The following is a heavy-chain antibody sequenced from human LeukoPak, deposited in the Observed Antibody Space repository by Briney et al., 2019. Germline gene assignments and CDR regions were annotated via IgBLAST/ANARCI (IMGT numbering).Heavy chain of an antibody. CDR3: ARDIGGQWLVHGDY. Sequence: PGGSLRLSCAASGFTFSSYSMSWVRQAPGKGLEWVSSISSSSSYIYYADSVKGRFTISRDNAKNSLYLQMNSLRAEDTAVYYCARDIGGQWLVHGDYWGQGTLVTVSS. J-gene: IGHJ4*02. D-gene: IGHD6-19*01. CDR1: GFTFSSYS. V-gene: IGHV3-21*01. CDR2: ISSSSSYI.